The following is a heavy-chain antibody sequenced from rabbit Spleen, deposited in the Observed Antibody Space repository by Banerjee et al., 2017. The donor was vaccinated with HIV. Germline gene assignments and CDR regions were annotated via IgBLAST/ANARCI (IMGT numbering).Heavy chain of an antibody. D-gene: IGHD2-1*01. V-gene: IGHV1S45*01. CDR2: INAATGRP. CDR3: ARDLVAVIGWNFNL. Sequence: QEQLAESGGGLVKPEGSLTLTCKASGFSFSDRDVMCWVRQAPGKGLEWIACINAATGRPVYATWAKGRFTISRTSSTTVTLQMTSLTAADRAAYFCARDLVAVIGWNFNLWGPGTLVTVS. CDR1: GFSFSDRDV. J-gene: IGHJ4*01.